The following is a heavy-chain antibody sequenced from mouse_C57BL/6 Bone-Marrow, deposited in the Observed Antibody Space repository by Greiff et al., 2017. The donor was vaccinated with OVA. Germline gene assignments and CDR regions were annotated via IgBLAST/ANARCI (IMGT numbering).Heavy chain of an antibody. J-gene: IGHJ4*01. D-gene: IGHD1-1*01. CDR1: GYTFTSYW. V-gene: IGHV1-55*01. Sequence: QVQLQQPGAELVKPGASVTMSCKASGYTFTSYWITWVKQRPGQGLEWIGDIYPGSGSTNYNEKFKSKATLTVDTSSSTAYMQLSSLTSEDSAVYYCARRGYGKIYYAMDYWGQGTSVTVSS. CDR2: IYPGSGST. CDR3: ARRGYGKIYYAMDY.